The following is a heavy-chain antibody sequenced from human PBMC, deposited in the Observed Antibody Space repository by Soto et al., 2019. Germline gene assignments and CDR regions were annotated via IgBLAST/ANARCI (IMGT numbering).Heavy chain of an antibody. CDR2: ISWNSGSI. CDR1: GFTFDDYA. D-gene: IGHD5-18*01. Sequence: GGSLRLSCAASGFTFDDYAMHWVRQAPGKGLEWVSGISWNSGSIGYADSVKGRFTISRDNAKNSLYLQMNSLRAEVTALYYCAKDRTAMALYGMDVWVQGTTVTVSS. V-gene: IGHV3-9*01. CDR3: AKDRTAMALYGMDV. J-gene: IGHJ6*02.